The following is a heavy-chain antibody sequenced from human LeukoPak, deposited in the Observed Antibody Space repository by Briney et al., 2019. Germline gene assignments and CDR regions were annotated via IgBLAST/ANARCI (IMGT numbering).Heavy chain of an antibody. D-gene: IGHD4-17*01. CDR3: TTERGDYGDYSDY. CDR2: IKCKTDGGTT. Sequence: GGSLRLSCAASGFTFSNAWMSWVRQAPGKGLEWVGRIKCKTDGGTTDYAAPVKGRFTISRDDSKNTLYLQMNSLKTEDTAVYYCTTERGDYGDYSDYWGQGTLVTVSS. CDR1: GFTFSNAW. V-gene: IGHV3-15*01. J-gene: IGHJ4*02.